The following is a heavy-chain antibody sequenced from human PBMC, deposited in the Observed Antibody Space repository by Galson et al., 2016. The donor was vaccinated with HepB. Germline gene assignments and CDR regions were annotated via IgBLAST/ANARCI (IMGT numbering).Heavy chain of an antibody. CDR1: GFTFSRYS. D-gene: IGHD3-16*02. CDR3: ARGGYAWGGYPNDY. Sequence: SLRLSCAASGFTFSRYSMTWVRQAPGKGLAWVSSITGSGDSPYYADSVKGRFTLSRDNSKNTVYLLMNSLRVEDTAVYYCARGGYAWGGYPNDYWGQGTLVIVSS. J-gene: IGHJ4*02. V-gene: IGHV3-23*01. CDR2: ITGSGDSP.